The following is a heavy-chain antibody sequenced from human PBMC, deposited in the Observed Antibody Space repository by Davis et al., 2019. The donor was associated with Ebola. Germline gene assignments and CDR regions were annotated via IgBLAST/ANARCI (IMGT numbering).Heavy chain of an antibody. Sequence: GESLKISCAASGFTFSNAWMSWVRQAPGKGLEYVSAISSNGGSTYYADSVKGRFTISRDNSKNTLYLQMSSLRAEDTAVYYCARDPHTVTTFFDYWGQGTLVTVSS. V-gene: IGHV3-64D*06. CDR3: ARDPHTVTTFFDY. D-gene: IGHD4-17*01. J-gene: IGHJ4*02. CDR2: ISSNGGST. CDR1: GFTFSNAW.